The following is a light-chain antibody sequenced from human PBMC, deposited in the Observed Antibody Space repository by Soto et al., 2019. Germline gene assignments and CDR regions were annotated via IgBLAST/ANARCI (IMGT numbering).Light chain of an antibody. CDR3: QQRDNWPT. J-gene: IGKJ1*01. CDR1: QSVSSL. Sequence: EIVLTQSPATLSVSPGERATLSCRASQSVSSLLAWYQQKPGQAPRLLIYDVFNRATGIPARFSGSGSGTDFTLTISSLEPEDFAVYYCQQRDNWPTFGRGTKVDIK. V-gene: IGKV3-11*01. CDR2: DVF.